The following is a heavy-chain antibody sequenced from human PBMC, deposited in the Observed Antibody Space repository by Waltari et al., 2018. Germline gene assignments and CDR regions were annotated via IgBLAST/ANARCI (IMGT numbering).Heavy chain of an antibody. D-gene: IGHD6-19*01. V-gene: IGHV4-59*11. J-gene: IGHJ4*02. Sequence: QVQLQESGPGLVKPSETLSLTCTVSGGSISSHYWSWIRQPPGKGLEWIGYIYYSGSTNYNPSLKSRVTISVDTSKNQFSLKLSSVTAADTAVYYSASTVGGWRNFDYWGQGTLVTVSS. CDR2: IYYSGST. CDR3: ASTVGGWRNFDY. CDR1: GGSISSHY.